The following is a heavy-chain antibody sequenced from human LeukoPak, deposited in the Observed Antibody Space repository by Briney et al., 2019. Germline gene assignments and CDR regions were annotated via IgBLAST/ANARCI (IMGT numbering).Heavy chain of an antibody. D-gene: IGHD1-26*01. V-gene: IGHV1-46*01. CDR3: ARVEVGATLIGWFDP. CDR1: GYTFTNYY. CDR2: INPSGGST. J-gene: IGHJ5*02. Sequence: GASVKVSCKASGYTFTNYYLHWVRQAPGQGLEWMGIINPSGGSTSYAQKFQGRVTMTRDMSASTVYMELGSLRSEDTAVYYCARVEVGATLIGWFDPWGQGTLVTVSS.